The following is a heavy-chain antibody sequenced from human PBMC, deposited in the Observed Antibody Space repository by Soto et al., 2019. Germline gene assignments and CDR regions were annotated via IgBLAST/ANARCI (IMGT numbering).Heavy chain of an antibody. Sequence: PSETLSLTCTVSGGSISSYYWSWIRQPPGKGLEWIGYIYYSGSTYYNPSLKSRVTISVDTSKNQFSLKLSSVTAADTAVYYCPRSVFPWGQGTLVTVSS. V-gene: IGHV4-59*06. CDR2: IYYSGST. CDR3: PRSVFP. J-gene: IGHJ5*02. CDR1: GGSISSYY.